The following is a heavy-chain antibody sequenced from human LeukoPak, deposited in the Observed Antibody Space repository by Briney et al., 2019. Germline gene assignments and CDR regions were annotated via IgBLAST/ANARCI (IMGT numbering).Heavy chain of an antibody. CDR3: ARVIIVGATTGDAFDI. CDR2: IYYSGST. J-gene: IGHJ3*02. V-gene: IGHV4-59*08. CDR1: GGSISSYY. D-gene: IGHD1-26*01. Sequence: SETLSLTCTVSGGSISSYYWSWIRQPPGKGLEWIGYIYYSGSTYYNPSLKSRVTISVDTSKNQFSLKLSSVTAADTAVYYCARVIIVGATTGDAFDIWGQGTMVTVSS.